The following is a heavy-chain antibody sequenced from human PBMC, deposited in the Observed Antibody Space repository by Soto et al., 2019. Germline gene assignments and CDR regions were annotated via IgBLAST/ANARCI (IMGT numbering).Heavy chain of an antibody. CDR3: AREYSSSATHHKFYYYYYYGMDV. CDR2: ISYDGSNK. V-gene: IGHV3-30-3*01. Sequence: QVQLVESGGGVDQPGRSLRLSCAASGFTFSSYAMHWVRQAPGKGLEWVAVISYDGSNKYYADSVKGRFTISRDNSKNTLYLQVNSLRAEDTAMYYCAREYSSSATHHKFYYYYYYGMDVWGQGTTVTVSS. CDR1: GFTFSSYA. J-gene: IGHJ6*02. D-gene: IGHD6-6*01.